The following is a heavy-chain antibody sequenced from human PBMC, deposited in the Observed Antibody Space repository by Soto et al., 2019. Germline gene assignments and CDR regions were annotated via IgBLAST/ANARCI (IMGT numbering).Heavy chain of an antibody. Sequence: RLSCAASGFTFSDYYMSWIRQAPGKGLEWVSYISSSSSYTNYADSVKGRFTISRDNAKNSLYLQMNSLRAEDTAVYYCARDTQQWPTDYYYGMDVWGQGTTVTVS. CDR3: ARDTQQWPTDYYYGMDV. D-gene: IGHD6-19*01. CDR1: GFTFSDYY. CDR2: ISSSSSYT. J-gene: IGHJ6*02. V-gene: IGHV3-11*06.